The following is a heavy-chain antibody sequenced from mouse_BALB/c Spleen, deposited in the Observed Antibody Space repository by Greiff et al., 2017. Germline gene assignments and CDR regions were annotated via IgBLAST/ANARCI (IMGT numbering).Heavy chain of an antibody. V-gene: IGHV5-12-2*01. D-gene: IGHD2-4*01. J-gene: IGHJ3*01. Sequence: EVQRVESGGGLVQPGGSLKLSCAASGFTFSSYTMSWVRQTPEKRLEWVAYISNGGGSTYYPDTVKGRFTISRDNAKNTLYLQMSSLKSEDTAMYYCARHEGDYGPWFAYWGQGTLVTVSA. CDR1: GFTFSSYT. CDR2: ISNGGGST. CDR3: ARHEGDYGPWFAY.